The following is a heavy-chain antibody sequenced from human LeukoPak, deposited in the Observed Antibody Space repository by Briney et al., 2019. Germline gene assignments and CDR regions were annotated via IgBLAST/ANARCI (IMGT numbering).Heavy chain of an antibody. V-gene: IGHV3-23*01. CDR1: GFTFSNYA. J-gene: IGHJ5*02. CDR3: AKDLSGSSHNWFGP. D-gene: IGHD3-10*01. CDR2: ISGSGGGT. Sequence: GGSLRLSCATSGFTFSNYAMTWVRQAPGKGLEWVSGISGSGGGTYYADSVKGRFTISRDNSKNTLYLQMSSLRAEDTALYYCAKDLSGSSHNWFGPWGQGTLVTVSS.